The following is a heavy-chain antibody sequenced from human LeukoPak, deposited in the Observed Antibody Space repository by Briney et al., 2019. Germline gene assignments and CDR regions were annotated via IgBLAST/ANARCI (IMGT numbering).Heavy chain of an antibody. CDR2: ISYDGSNK. D-gene: IGHD4/OR15-4a*01. V-gene: IGHV3-30*04. CDR1: GFTFSSYA. Sequence: GGSLRLSCAASGFTFSSYAMHWVRQAPGKGLEWVAVISYDGSNKYYADSVKGRFTISRDNPKNTLYLQMNSLRAEDTAVYYCARVLALTIARGYYYGMDVWGQGTTVTVSS. CDR3: ARVLALTIARGYYYGMDV. J-gene: IGHJ6*02.